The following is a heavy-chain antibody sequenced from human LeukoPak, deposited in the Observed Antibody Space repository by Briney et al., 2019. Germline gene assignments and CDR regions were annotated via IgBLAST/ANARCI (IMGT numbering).Heavy chain of an antibody. CDR2: IKQDGSEK. CDR3: LRGVRAPDY. Sequence: GGSLRLSCAGSGFTFSNYWMSWVRQAPGKGLEWVANIKQDGSEKYYVDSVKGRFTISRDNAKNSLHLQMNSLRAEDTAVYYCLRGVRAPDYWGQGTLVTVSS. CDR1: GFTFSNYW. J-gene: IGHJ4*02. V-gene: IGHV3-7*01.